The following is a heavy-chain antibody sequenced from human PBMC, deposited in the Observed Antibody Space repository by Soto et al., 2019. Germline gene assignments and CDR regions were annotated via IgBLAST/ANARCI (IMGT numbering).Heavy chain of an antibody. D-gene: IGHD1-26*01. CDR3: ARVRIVGSTTFDS. Sequence: QVQLQESGPGLVKPSQTLSLTCTVSGGSIRSEDYYWSWIRQPPGKGLEWIGYISYSGSTAYKSSLRKRVIISVVASKNQVSLKLTSATAADTAVYYCARVRIVGSTTFDSWGQGTLVTVSS. V-gene: IGHV4-30-4*01. CDR1: GGSIRSEDYY. CDR2: ISYSGST. J-gene: IGHJ4*02.